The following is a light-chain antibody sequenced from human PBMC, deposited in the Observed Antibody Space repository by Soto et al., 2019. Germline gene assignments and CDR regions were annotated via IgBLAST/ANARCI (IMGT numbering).Light chain of an antibody. Sequence: QSALTQPRSVSGXPGXSXTIXCTGTSSDVGGYNYVSWYQQHPGKAPKLMIYDVSKRPSGVPDRFSGSKSGNTASLTISGLQAEDEADYYCCSYAGSYVVFGGGTKLTVL. CDR2: DVS. J-gene: IGLJ2*01. CDR1: SSDVGGYNY. V-gene: IGLV2-11*01. CDR3: CSYAGSYVV.